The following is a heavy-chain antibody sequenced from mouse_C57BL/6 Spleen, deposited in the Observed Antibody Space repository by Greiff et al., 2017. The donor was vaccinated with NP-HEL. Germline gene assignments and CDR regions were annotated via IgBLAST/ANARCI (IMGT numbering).Heavy chain of an antibody. CDR2: INPNNGGT. Sequence: VQLQQSGPELVKPGASVKIPCKASGYTFTDYNMDWVKQSHGKSLEWIGDINPNNGGTIYNQKFKGKATLTVDKSSSTAYMELRSLTSEDTAVYYCARAYDGYNWYFDVWGTGTTVTVSS. V-gene: IGHV1-18*01. CDR3: ARAYDGYNWYFDV. D-gene: IGHD2-3*01. CDR1: GYTFTDYN. J-gene: IGHJ1*03.